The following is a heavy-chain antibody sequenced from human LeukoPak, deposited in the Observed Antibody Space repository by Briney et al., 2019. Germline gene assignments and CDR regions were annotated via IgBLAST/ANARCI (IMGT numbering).Heavy chain of an antibody. CDR1: GFTFSSYA. J-gene: IGHJ4*02. V-gene: IGHV3-23*01. Sequence: GGSLRLSCAASGFTFSSYAISWVRQAPGKGLEWVSAISGSGGSTYYADSVKGRFTISRDNSKNTLYLQMNRLRDEDTAVYYCAKASGYDFGGDFDYWGQGTLVTVSS. CDR3: AKASGYDFGGDFDY. CDR2: ISGSGGST. D-gene: IGHD5-12*01.